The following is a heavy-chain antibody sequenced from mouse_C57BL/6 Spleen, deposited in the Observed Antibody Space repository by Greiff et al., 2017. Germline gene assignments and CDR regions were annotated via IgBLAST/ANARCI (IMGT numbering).Heavy chain of an antibody. D-gene: IGHD2-5*01. Sequence: QVQLQQSGAELVRPGSSVKLSCKDSYFAFMASAMHWVKQRPGHGLEWIGSFTMYSDATEYSENFKGKATLTANTSSSTAYMELSSLTSEDSAVXYCARGGNSNCARDYYAMDYWGQGTSVTVSS. CDR2: FTMYSDAT. CDR1: YFAFMASA. V-gene: IGHV1-49*01. J-gene: IGHJ4*01. CDR3: ARGGNSNCARDYYAMDY.